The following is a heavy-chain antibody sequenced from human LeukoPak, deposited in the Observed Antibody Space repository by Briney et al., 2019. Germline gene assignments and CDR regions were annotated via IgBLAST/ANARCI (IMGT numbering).Heavy chain of an antibody. V-gene: IGHV3-23*01. CDR2: LSGSGGGT. Sequence: PGGSLRLSCADSGVTFSSSAMSWVRQAPGTRLEWVSALSGSGGGTYYADSVKSRFTISRDNTKKTLYLHMKSPRAEDTAVFYSSIDLVPYISNGAVGYYFDYGGQGSLVTVSA. CDR3: SIDLVPYISNGAVGYYFDY. D-gene: IGHD6-13*01. J-gene: IGHJ4*02. CDR1: GVTFSSSA.